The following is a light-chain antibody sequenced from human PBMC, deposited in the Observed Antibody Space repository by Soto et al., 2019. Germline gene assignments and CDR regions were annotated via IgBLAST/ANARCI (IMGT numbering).Light chain of an antibody. J-gene: IGKJ1*01. CDR2: KAS. CDR3: QQYNSYSQT. V-gene: IGKV1-5*03. CDR1: QTISNW. Sequence: IQMTQSPSTLSASVGDGVTITCRASQTISNWLAWYQQKPGKAPKLLIYKASTLESGVPSRFSGSGSGTEFTLTISSLQPEDFATYYCQQYNSYSQTFGQGTKVDIK.